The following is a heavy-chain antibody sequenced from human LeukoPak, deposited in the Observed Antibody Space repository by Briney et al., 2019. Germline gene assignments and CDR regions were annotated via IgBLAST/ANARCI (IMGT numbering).Heavy chain of an antibody. CDR1: EFNFKTYG. V-gene: IGHV3-21*01. D-gene: IGHD5-24*01. CDR2: ISRSSTYI. J-gene: IGHJ4*02. Sequence: GGSLRLSCAASEFNFKTYGMSWVRQAPGKGLEWVSSISRSSTYIHYTDSVKGRFTTSRDNAKDSLYLQMNSLRAEDTAVYYCARDHGDGYKEAFDYWGQGTLITVSS. CDR3: ARDHGDGYKEAFDY.